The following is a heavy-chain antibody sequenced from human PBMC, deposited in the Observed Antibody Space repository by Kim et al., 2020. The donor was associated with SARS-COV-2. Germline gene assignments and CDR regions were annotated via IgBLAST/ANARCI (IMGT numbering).Heavy chain of an antibody. CDR2: INSDGSST. CDR3: ASRTVGGYSYGHGDYYYYGMDV. V-gene: IGHV3-74*01. J-gene: IGHJ6*02. D-gene: IGHD5-18*01. Sequence: GGSLRLSCAASGFTFSSYWMHWVRQAPGKGLVWVSRINSDGSSTSYADSVKGRFTISRDNAKNTLYLQMNSLRAEDTAVYYCASRTVGGYSYGHGDYYYYGMDVWGQGTTVTVSS. CDR1: GFTFSSYW.